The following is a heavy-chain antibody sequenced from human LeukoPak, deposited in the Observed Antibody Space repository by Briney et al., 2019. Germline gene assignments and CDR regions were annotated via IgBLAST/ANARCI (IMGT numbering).Heavy chain of an antibody. CDR1: GYTFTSYD. D-gene: IGHD5-24*01. J-gene: IGHJ4*02. CDR2: TNPNSGNT. V-gene: IGHV1-8*01. Sequence: ASVKVSCKASGYTFTSYDINWVRQATGQGLEWMGWTNPNSGNTGYAQKFQGRVTMTRNTSISTAYMELSSLRSEDTAVYYCARLEMATTVGFDYWGQGTLVTVSS. CDR3: ARLEMATTVGFDY.